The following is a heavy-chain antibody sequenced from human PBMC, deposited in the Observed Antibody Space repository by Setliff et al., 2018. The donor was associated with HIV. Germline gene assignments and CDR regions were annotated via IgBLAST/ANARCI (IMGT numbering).Heavy chain of an antibody. D-gene: IGHD3-10*01. CDR3: ARALTMLRGVLEH. CDR1: GGSFSGYY. CDR2: IDHIGRT. V-gene: IGHV4-34*01. J-gene: IGHJ4*02. Sequence: SETLSLTCAVYGGSFSGYYWTWIRQPPGKGLEWIGDIDHIGRTNYNPSLKSRATLSVYTTKKQFLLKLRSVTAADTAVYYCARALTMLRGVLEHWGQGALVTVSS.